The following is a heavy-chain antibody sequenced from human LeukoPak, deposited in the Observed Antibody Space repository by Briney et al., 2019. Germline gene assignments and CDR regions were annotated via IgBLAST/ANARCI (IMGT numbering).Heavy chain of an antibody. CDR3: ARDSPERGYSYGPLDNYFDY. D-gene: IGHD5-18*01. CDR2: IKQDGSEK. J-gene: IGHJ4*02. Sequence: GGSLRLSCAASGFTFSSYWMSWVRQAPGKGLEWVANIKQDGSEKYYVGSVKGRFTISRGNAKNSPYLQMNSLRAEDTAVYYCARDSPERGYSYGPLDNYFDYWGQGTLVTVSS. V-gene: IGHV3-7*01. CDR1: GFTFSSYW.